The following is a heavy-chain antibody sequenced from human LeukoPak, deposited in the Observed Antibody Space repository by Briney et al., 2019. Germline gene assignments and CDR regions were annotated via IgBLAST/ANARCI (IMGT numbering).Heavy chain of an antibody. Sequence: PGGSLRLSCAASGFTFDDYAMHWVRQAPGKGLEWVSGISWNSGSIGYADSVKGRFTISRDNAKNSLYLQMNSLRAEDMALYYCAKEGGIPGVHAFDIWGQGTMVTVSS. CDR1: GFTFDDYA. V-gene: IGHV3-9*03. J-gene: IGHJ3*02. CDR2: ISWNSGSI. D-gene: IGHD3-16*01. CDR3: AKEGGIPGVHAFDI.